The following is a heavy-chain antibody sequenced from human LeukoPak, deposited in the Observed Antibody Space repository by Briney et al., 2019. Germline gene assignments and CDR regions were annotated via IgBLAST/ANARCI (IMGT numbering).Heavy chain of an antibody. D-gene: IGHD5-24*01. J-gene: IGHJ4*02. CDR1: GFTFSFYA. Sequence: GGSLRLSCAASGFTFSFYAMSWVRQAPGKGLEWVAGITSSGNTTYYADPVKGRFTISRDNSRNILYLQMNSLRAEDTAVYYCARVEWDGYNWVDFDYWGQGTLVTVSS. CDR2: ITSSGNTT. V-gene: IGHV3-23*01. CDR3: ARVEWDGYNWVDFDY.